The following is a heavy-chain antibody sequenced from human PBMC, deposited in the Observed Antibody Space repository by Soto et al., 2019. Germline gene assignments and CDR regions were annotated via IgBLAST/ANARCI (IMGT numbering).Heavy chain of an antibody. J-gene: IGHJ6*02. Sequence: PETLSLTCTVSGGSISSYYWSWIRQPPGKGLEWIGYIYYSGSTNYNPSLKSRVTISVDTSKNQFSLKLSSVTAADTAVYYCARDRVVYYGSGSYYKNYYYYYYGMDVWGQGTTVTVSS. D-gene: IGHD3-10*01. CDR2: IYYSGST. V-gene: IGHV4-59*01. CDR3: ARDRVVYYGSGSYYKNYYYYYYGMDV. CDR1: GGSISSYY.